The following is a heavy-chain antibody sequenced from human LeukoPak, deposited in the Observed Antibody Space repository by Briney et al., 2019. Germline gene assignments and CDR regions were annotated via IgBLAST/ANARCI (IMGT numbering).Heavy chain of an antibody. CDR1: SYRFTSDA. D-gene: IGHD2/OR15-2a*01. Sequence: ASVKVSCKASSYRFTSDAIAWVRQAPGQGLEWMGWISVKSGYTNYAQKVQGRVTMTTDTSTSTVYMELRSLRSDDTAIYYCARSREVTVSGPQFDYWGQGTLVTVSS. V-gene: IGHV1-18*01. CDR2: ISVKSGYT. J-gene: IGHJ4*02. CDR3: ARSREVTVSGPQFDY.